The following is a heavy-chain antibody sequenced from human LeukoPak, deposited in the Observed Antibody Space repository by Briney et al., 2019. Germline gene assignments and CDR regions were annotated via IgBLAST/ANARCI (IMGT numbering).Heavy chain of an antibody. D-gene: IGHD3-22*01. V-gene: IGHV3-21*01. J-gene: IGHJ6*03. Sequence: GGSLRLSCAASGFTFSSYSMNWVRQALGKGLEWVSSISSSSSYIYYADSVKGRFTISRDNAKNSLYLQMNSLRAEDTAVYYCATYHPNYYDSSGYYPYYYMDVWGKGTTVTVSS. CDR2: ISSSSSYI. CDR3: ATYHPNYYDSSGYYPYYYMDV. CDR1: GFTFSSYS.